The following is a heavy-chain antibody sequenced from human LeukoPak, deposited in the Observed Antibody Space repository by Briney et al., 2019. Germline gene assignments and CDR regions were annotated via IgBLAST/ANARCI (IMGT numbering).Heavy chain of an antibody. CDR2: IKQDGSEK. Sequence: GGSLRLSCAASGFTFSSYWMSWVRQAPGKGLEWVANIKQDGSEKYYVDSVKSRFTISRDNAKNSLYLQMNSLRAEDTAVYYCAREIAVSYFDYWGQGTLVTVSS. CDR3: AREIAVSYFDY. J-gene: IGHJ4*02. CDR1: GFTFSSYW. V-gene: IGHV3-7*01. D-gene: IGHD3-22*01.